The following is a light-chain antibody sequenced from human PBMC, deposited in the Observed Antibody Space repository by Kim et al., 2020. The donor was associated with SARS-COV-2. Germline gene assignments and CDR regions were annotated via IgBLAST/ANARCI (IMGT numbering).Light chain of an antibody. CDR2: AAS. J-gene: IGKJ2*01. V-gene: IGKV3-15*01. CDR3: QQYTNWPLMYT. Sequence: RRERDTLSCRASQSVSSNLAWYQQKPGQAPRLLIYAASTRAPDIPTRFSGSGSGTEFTLTISSLQSEDLAIYYCQQYTNWPLMYTFGQGTKLEI. CDR1: QSVSSN.